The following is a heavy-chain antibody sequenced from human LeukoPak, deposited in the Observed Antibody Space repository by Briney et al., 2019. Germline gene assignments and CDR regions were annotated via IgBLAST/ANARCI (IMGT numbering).Heavy chain of an antibody. CDR1: GFTFSDYN. CDR2: ISRSGSTK. V-gene: IGHV3-11*04. D-gene: IGHD2-15*01. Sequence: GGSLRLSCAASGFTFSDYNMRWIRQAPGKGLEWVSSISRSGSTKYYADSVKGRFTISRDNAKNSLYLQMNSLRAEDTAVYYCASHCSGGSCYGGYYFDYWGQGTLVTVSS. J-gene: IGHJ4*02. CDR3: ASHCSGGSCYGGYYFDY.